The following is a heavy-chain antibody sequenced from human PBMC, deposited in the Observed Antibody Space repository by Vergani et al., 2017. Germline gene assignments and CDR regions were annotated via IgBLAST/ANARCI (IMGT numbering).Heavy chain of an antibody. CDR1: GGSISSGGYY. D-gene: IGHD1-7*01. Sequence: QVQLQESGPGLVKPSQTLSLTCTVSGGSISSGGYYWSWIRQHPGKGLEWIGYIYYSGSTNYNPSLKSRVTISVDTSKNQFSLKLSSVTAADTAVYYCARVGPTGTTVFDAFDIWGQGTMVTVSS. CDR3: ARVGPTGTTVFDAFDI. J-gene: IGHJ3*02. V-gene: IGHV4-31*03. CDR2: IYYSGST.